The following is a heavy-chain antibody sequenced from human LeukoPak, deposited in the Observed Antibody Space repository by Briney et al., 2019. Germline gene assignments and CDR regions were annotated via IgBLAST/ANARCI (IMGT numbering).Heavy chain of an antibody. V-gene: IGHV3-20*04. J-gene: IGHJ5*02. CDR2: INWNGGST. CDR3: ARDKYCSSTSCFPPWFDP. D-gene: IGHD2-2*01. Sequence: PGGSLRLSCAASGFTFSSYAMSWVRQAPGKGLEWVSGINWNGGSTGYADSVKGRFTISRDNAKNSLYLQMNSLRAEDTAVYYCARDKYCSSTSCFPPWFDPWGQGTLVTVSS. CDR1: GFTFSSYA.